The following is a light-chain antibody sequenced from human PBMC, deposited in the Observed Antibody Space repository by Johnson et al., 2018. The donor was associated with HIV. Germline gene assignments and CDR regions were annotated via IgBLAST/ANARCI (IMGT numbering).Light chain of an antibody. V-gene: IGLV1-51*02. J-gene: IGLJ1*01. Sequence: QSVLTQPPSVSAAPGQKVTISCSGSSSNVGNNYVSWYQCLPGTAPKLLIFENNKRPSGIPDRFSGSKSGTSATLGITGLQTGDEADYYCGTWDSSLRGYVFVAGTKITVL. CDR2: ENN. CDR1: SSNVGNNY. CDR3: GTWDSSLRGYV.